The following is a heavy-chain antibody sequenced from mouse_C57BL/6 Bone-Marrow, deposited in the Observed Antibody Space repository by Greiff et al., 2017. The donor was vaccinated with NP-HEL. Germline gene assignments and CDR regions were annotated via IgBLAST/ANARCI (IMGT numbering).Heavy chain of an antibody. CDR2: INPNNGGT. CDR3: GLIYYGSSYGYFDV. J-gene: IGHJ1*03. V-gene: IGHV1-26*01. D-gene: IGHD1-1*01. CDR1: GYTFTDYY. Sequence: EVQLQQSGPELVKPGASVKISCKASGYTFTDYYMNWVKQSHGKSLEWIGDINPNNGGTSYNQKFKGKATLTVDKSSSTAYMELRSLTSEDSAVYYCGLIYYGSSYGYFDVWGTGTTVTVSS.